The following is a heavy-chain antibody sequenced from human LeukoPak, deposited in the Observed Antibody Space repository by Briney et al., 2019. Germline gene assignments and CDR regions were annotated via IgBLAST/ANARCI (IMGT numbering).Heavy chain of an antibody. CDR2: ISYDGSNK. CDR1: GFTFSSYA. J-gene: IGHJ4*02. D-gene: IGHD1-26*01. Sequence: PGGSLRLSCVASGFTFSSYAMHWVRQAPGKGLEWVAVISYDGSNKYYADSVKGRFTISRDNSKNTLYLQMNSLRAEDTAVYYCARGGWELPYFDYWGQGTLVTVSS. CDR3: ARGGWELPYFDY. V-gene: IGHV3-30-3*01.